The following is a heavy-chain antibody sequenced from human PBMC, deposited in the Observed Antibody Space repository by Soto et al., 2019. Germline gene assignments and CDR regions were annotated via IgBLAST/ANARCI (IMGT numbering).Heavy chain of an antibody. CDR2: ISAYNDDR. D-gene: IGHD3-10*01. V-gene: IGHV1-18*01. J-gene: IGHJ4*02. CDR3: AREAFDADYIDF. Sequence: QVHLVQSGAEVKKPGASVKVSCKASGYIFSSHGISWVRQAPGRGLEWMAWISAYNDDRNYAETLQGRVTVTTDTSTNTAYMELRSLRSDDTAVYYCAREAFDADYIDFWGQGTLVTVSS. CDR1: GYIFSSHG.